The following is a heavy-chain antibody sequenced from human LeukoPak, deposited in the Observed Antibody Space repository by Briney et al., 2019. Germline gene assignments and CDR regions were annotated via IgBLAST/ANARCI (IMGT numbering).Heavy chain of an antibody. V-gene: IGHV3-7*01. CDR2: IKQDGSEK. J-gene: IGHJ6*02. CDR3: ARVYRAGTYYYYGMDV. CDR1: GFTFSSYW. Sequence: PGGSLRLSCAASGFTFSSYWMSWVRQAPGKGLEWVANIKQDGSEKYYVDSVKGRFTISRDNAKNSLYLQMNSLRAEDTAVYYCARVYRAGTYYYYGMDVWGQGTTVTVSS. D-gene: IGHD3-16*02.